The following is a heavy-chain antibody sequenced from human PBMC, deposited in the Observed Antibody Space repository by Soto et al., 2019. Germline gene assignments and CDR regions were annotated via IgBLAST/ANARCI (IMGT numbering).Heavy chain of an antibody. Sequence: SQTLSLTCTVSGGSISTYYCIWIRHPPGKELEWIGFIYYTGSTNYNPSLKSRVTLSLDTSKNQFSLKLSSVTAADTAVYYCARASSCAYDSCAFGHWDQGSLAT. D-gene: IGHD3-16*01. J-gene: IGHJ1*01. CDR3: ARASSCAYDSCAFGH. CDR1: GGSISTYY. CDR2: IYYTGST. V-gene: IGHV4-59*01.